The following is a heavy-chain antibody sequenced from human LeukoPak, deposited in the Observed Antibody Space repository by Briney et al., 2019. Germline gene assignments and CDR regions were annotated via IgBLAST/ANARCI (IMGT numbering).Heavy chain of an antibody. J-gene: IGHJ3*02. CDR3: ARGGAAAGLIDAFDI. D-gene: IGHD6-13*01. V-gene: IGHV3-53*01. Sequence: SGGSLRLSCAASGFTVSSNYMSWVRQAPGKGLEWVSAIYSGGRTYYADSVKGRFTISRDNSKNTLYLQMNSLRVEDTAVYYCARGGAAAGLIDAFDIWGQGTMVTVSS. CDR1: GFTVSSNY. CDR2: IYSGGRT.